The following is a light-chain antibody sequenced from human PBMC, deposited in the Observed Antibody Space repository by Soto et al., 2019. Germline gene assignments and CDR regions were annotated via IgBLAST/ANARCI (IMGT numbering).Light chain of an antibody. CDR1: QSVNNNY. CDR3: QQYGRSPPIT. V-gene: IGKV3-20*01. J-gene: IGKJ5*01. Sequence: EVVLTQSPGTLSLSPGERATLSCRASQSVNNNYLAWYQQKPGQAPRLLIYGVASRATGIPDRFSGSGSGTDFTLTISRLEPEDFAVYYCQQYGRSPPITFGQGTRLEIK. CDR2: GVA.